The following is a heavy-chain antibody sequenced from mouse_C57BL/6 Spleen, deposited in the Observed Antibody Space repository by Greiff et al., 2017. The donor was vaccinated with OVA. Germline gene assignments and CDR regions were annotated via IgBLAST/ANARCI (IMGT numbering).Heavy chain of an antibody. CDR1: GYTFTNYW. D-gene: IGHD1-1*01. V-gene: IGHV1-63*01. J-gene: IGHJ2*01. CDR3: ARSRTGDGSSYEYYFDY. CDR2: IYPGGGYT. Sequence: VQLQQSGAELVRPGTSVKMSCKASGYTFTNYWIGWAKQRPGHGLEWIGDIYPGGGYTNYNEKFKGKATLTADKSSSTAYMQFSSLTSEDSAIYYCARSRTGDGSSYEYYFDYWGQGTTLTVSS.